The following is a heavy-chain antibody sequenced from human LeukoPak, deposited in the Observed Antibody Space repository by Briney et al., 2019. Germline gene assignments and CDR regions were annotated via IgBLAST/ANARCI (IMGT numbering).Heavy chain of an antibody. V-gene: IGHV1-69*04. CDR1: GGTFSSYA. CDR3: AREGSEGTTRY. CDR2: IIPILGIA. J-gene: IGHJ4*02. D-gene: IGHD1-7*01. Sequence: GASVKVSCKASGGTFSSYAISWVRQAPGQGLEWMGRIIPILGIANYAQKFQGRVTITADKSTSTAYMELSSLRSEDTAVYYCAREGSEGTTRYWGQGTLVTVSS.